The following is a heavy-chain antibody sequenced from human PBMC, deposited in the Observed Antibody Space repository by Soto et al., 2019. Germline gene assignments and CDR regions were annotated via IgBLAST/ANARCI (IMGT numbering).Heavy chain of an antibody. CDR2: IYYSGST. CDR3: ARAPYIVVGRASWFDP. Sequence: KPSETLSLTCTVSGGSISSGDYYWSWIRQPPGKGLEWIGYIYYSGSTYYNPSLKSRVTISVDTSKNQFSLKLSSVTAADTAVYYCARAPYIVVGRASWFDPWGQGTLVTVS. CDR1: GGSISSGDYY. V-gene: IGHV4-30-4*01. J-gene: IGHJ5*02. D-gene: IGHD2-21*01.